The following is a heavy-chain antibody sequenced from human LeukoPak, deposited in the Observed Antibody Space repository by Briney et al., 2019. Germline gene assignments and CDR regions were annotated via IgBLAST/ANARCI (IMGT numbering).Heavy chain of an antibody. CDR1: SGSISSSSYY. Sequence: PSETLSLTCTVSSGSISSSSYYWGWIRQPPGKGLEWIGSFYYSGSTYYNPSLKSRVTISVDTSKNQFSLKLSSVTAAGTAVYYCASVKSYSYGYAFDIWGQGTMVTVSS. CDR2: FYYSGST. D-gene: IGHD5-18*01. CDR3: ASVKSYSYGYAFDI. J-gene: IGHJ3*02. V-gene: IGHV4-39*07.